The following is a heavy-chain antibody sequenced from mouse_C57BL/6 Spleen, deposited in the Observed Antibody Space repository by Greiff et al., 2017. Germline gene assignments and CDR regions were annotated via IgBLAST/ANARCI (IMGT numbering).Heavy chain of an antibody. CDR2: INPNNGGT. J-gene: IGHJ3*01. Sequence: VQLQQSGPELVKPGASVKIPCKASGYTFTDYNMDWVKQSHGKSLEWIGDINPNNGGTIYNQKFKGKATLTVDKSSSTAYMELRSLTSEDTAVYYCARRHSNYVGFAYWGQGTLVTVSA. CDR3: ARRHSNYVGFAY. CDR1: GYTFTDYN. V-gene: IGHV1-18*01. D-gene: IGHD2-5*01.